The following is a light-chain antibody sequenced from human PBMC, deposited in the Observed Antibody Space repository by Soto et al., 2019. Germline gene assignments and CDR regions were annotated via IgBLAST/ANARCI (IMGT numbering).Light chain of an antibody. Sequence: QSVLTQPRSVSGSPGQSVTISCTGTSSDFGGYNYVSWYQHHPGKAPKLMIYDVSERPSGVPDRFSGSKSGNTASLTISGLQAEDEADYYCSSYAGSNNFVVFGTGTKVTVL. CDR3: SSYAGSNNFVV. V-gene: IGLV2-11*01. J-gene: IGLJ1*01. CDR1: SSDFGGYNY. CDR2: DVS.